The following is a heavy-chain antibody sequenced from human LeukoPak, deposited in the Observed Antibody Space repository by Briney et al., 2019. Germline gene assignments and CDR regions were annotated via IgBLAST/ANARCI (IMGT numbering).Heavy chain of an antibody. CDR1: GGSFSGYY. Sequence: PSETLSLTCAVYGGSFSGYYWSWIRQPPGKGLEWIGEINYSGSTNYNPSLKSRVTISVDTSKNQFSLKLSSVTAADTAVYYCARGLTGTTFDYWGQGTLVTVSS. CDR3: ARGLTGTTFDY. J-gene: IGHJ4*02. V-gene: IGHV4-34*01. CDR2: INYSGST. D-gene: IGHD1-7*01.